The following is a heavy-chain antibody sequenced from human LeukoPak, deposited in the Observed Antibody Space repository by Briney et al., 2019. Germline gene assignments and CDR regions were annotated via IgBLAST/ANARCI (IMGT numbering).Heavy chain of an antibody. CDR1: GYTLTELS. D-gene: IGHD3-22*01. Sequence: ASVKVSCKVSGYTLTELSMHWVRQAPGKGLEWMGGFDPEDGETIYAPKFQGRVTMTEDTSTDTAYMELSSLRSEDTAVYYCARLYYYDSSGYYNDAFDIWGQGTMVTVSS. V-gene: IGHV1-24*01. CDR2: FDPEDGET. CDR3: ARLYYYDSSGYYNDAFDI. J-gene: IGHJ3*02.